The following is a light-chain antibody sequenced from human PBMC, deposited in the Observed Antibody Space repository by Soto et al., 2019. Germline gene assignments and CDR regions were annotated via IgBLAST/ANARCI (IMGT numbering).Light chain of an antibody. CDR1: SSDVGIYNY. J-gene: IGLJ3*02. Sequence: QSVLTQPAAVSGTPEQSNTISCTGSSSDVGIYNYVSWYQQHPGKAPRLIIYEVTNRPSGVSDRFSGSKSDNTASLTISGLQAEDEADYYCSSYTIASTWVFGGGTRSPS. V-gene: IGLV2-14*01. CDR2: EVT. CDR3: SSYTIASTWV.